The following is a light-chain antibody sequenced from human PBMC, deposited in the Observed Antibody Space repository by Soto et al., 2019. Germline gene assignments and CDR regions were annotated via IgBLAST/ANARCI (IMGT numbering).Light chain of an antibody. Sequence: QSALTQPASVSGSPGQSIAISCTGATSDVGGYDYVSWHQQHPGKAPELIIFDVSKRPSGVPDRFSGSKSGNTASLTISGLQAEDEADYFCCSYAGDFYVFGSGTKVTVL. CDR3: CSYAGDFYV. CDR1: TSDVGGYDY. CDR2: DVS. J-gene: IGLJ1*01. V-gene: IGLV2-11*01.